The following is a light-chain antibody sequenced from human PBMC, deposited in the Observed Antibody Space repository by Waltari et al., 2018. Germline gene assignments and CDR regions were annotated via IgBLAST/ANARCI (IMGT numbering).Light chain of an antibody. V-gene: IGLV3-19*01. CDR3: NSRDSSGNHLL. CDR1: SLRSYY. CDR2: GKN. Sequence: SSEVTQDPAVSVALGQTVRITCQGDSLRSYYASWYQQNPGQTPVLVIYGKNNRPSGIPDRFSGSTSGNTASLTITGAQAEDEADYYCNSRDSSGNHLLFGGGTKLTVL. J-gene: IGLJ2*01.